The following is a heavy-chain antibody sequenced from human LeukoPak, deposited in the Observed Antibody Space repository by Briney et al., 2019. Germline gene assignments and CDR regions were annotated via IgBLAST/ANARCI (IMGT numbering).Heavy chain of an antibody. D-gene: IGHD1-1*01. Sequence: PSETLSLTCAVYGGSFSGYYWSWIRQPPGKGLEWIGEINHSGSTNYNPSLKSRVTISVDTSKNQFSLKLSSVTAADTAVYYCARYKTIFDYWGQGTLVTVSS. CDR3: ARYKTIFDY. J-gene: IGHJ4*02. CDR1: GGSFSGYY. CDR2: INHSGST. V-gene: IGHV4-34*01.